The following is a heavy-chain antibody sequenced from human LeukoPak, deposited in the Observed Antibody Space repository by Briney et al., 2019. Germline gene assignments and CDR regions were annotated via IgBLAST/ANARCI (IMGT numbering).Heavy chain of an antibody. CDR1: GFTFSSYS. Sequence: GGSLRLSCAASGFTFSSYSMNWVRQAPGKGLEWVSSISSSSSYIYYADSVKGRFTISRDNAKNSLYLQMSSLRAEDTAVYYCARGSSSSDRSFDYWGQGTLVTVSS. D-gene: IGHD6-6*01. CDR2: ISSSSSYI. CDR3: ARGSSSSDRSFDY. J-gene: IGHJ4*02. V-gene: IGHV3-21*01.